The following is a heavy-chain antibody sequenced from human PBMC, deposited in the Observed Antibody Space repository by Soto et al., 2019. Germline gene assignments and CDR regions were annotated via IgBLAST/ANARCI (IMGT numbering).Heavy chain of an antibody. Sequence: ASVKVSCKASGYTFTGYYMHWVRQAPGQGLEWMGWINPNSGGTNYAQKFQGRVTMTRDTSISTAYMELSRLRSDDTAVYYCARVPGIAAVGRKDLYYYVMDVGG. V-gene: IGHV1-2*02. J-gene: IGHJ6*02. CDR3: ARVPGIAAVGRKDLYYYVMDV. CDR2: INPNSGGT. D-gene: IGHD6-13*01. CDR1: GYTFTGYY.